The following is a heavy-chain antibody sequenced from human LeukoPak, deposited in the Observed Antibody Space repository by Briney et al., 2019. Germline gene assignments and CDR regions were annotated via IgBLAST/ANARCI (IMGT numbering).Heavy chain of an antibody. J-gene: IGHJ6*04. D-gene: IGHD3-10*01. Sequence: SETLSLTCAVYGGSFSGYYWSWIRQPPGKGLEWIGEINHSGSTNYNPSLKSRVTISVDTSKNQFSLKLSSVTAADTAVYYCARGSKSMVRGVINYYGMDVWGKGTTVTVSS. CDR3: ARGSKSMVRGVINYYGMDV. CDR2: INHSGST. CDR1: GGSFSGYY. V-gene: IGHV4-34*01.